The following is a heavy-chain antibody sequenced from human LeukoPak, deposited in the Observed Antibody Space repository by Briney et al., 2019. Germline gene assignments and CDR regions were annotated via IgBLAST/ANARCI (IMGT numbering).Heavy chain of an antibody. J-gene: IGHJ4*02. CDR2: MNPNSGNT. V-gene: IGHV1-8*02. CDR3: ARGFRGRAAAVPGY. D-gene: IGHD6-13*01. CDR1: GYTFTSYG. Sequence: GASVKVSCKASGYTFTSYGISWVRQAPGQGLEWMGWMNPNSGNTGYAQKFQGRVTMTRDTSISTAYMELSSLRSEDTAVYYCARGFRGRAAAVPGYWGQGTLVTVSS.